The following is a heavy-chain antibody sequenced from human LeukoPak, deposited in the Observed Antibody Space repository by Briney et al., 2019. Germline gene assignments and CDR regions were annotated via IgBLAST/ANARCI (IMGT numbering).Heavy chain of an antibody. CDR3: ARVSTMVRGGTEFDP. CDR1: GGTFSSYA. J-gene: IGHJ5*02. V-gene: IGHV1-69*01. CDR2: IIPIFGTA. Sequence: ASVKVSCKASGGTFSSYAISWVRQAPGQGLDWMGGIIPIFGTANYAQKFQGRVTITADESTSTAYMELSSLRSEETAVYYCARVSTMVRGGTEFDPWGQGTLVTVSS. D-gene: IGHD3-10*01.